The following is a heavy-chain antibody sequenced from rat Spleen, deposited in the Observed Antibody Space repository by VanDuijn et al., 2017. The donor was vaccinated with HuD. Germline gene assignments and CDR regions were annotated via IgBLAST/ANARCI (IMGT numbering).Heavy chain of an antibody. CDR1: GFTFSRSA. D-gene: IGHD4-3*01. CDR2: ISYDGSST. V-gene: IGHV5-29*01. Sequence: EVQLVESGGGLVQPGRSLKLSCAASGFTFSRSAMAWVRQAPTKGLEWVATISYDGSSTYYRDSVKGRYTISRDNAKSTLYLQMDSLRSEDTAIYYCARPSARYSSGYSYYFEYWGQGVMVTVSS. J-gene: IGHJ2*01. CDR3: ARPSARYSSGYSYYFEY.